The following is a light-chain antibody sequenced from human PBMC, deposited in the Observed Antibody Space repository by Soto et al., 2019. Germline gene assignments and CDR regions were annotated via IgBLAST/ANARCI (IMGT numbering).Light chain of an antibody. CDR1: QSFGGSF. J-gene: IGKJ4*01. Sequence: ETVLTQSPGTLSLSPGERATLSCRASQSFGGSFLAWYQQRPGQAPRLLIYHTSYRATGIPDRFSGSGSGTDFTLTISRLEPEDFAVYYCQQYGSSPGTFGGGTKVDIK. CDR3: QQYGSSPGT. CDR2: HTS. V-gene: IGKV3-20*01.